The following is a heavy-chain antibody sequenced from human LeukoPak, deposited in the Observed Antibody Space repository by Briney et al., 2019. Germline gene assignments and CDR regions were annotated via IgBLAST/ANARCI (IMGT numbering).Heavy chain of an antibody. V-gene: IGHV4-59*01. D-gene: IGHD3-16*01. CDR2: TYYSGRA. CDR3: AKDQRFSMYDPDEYAYFDP. J-gene: IGHJ5*02. Sequence: SGTLSLTCTVYGASISDYYWNWIRQPPGKGLEWIGNTYYSGRANYSPSLKSRVTISVDTSKNQVSLRLSSVTAADTAVYYCAKDQRFSMYDPDEYAYFDPWGQGTLVTVSS. CDR1: GASISDYY.